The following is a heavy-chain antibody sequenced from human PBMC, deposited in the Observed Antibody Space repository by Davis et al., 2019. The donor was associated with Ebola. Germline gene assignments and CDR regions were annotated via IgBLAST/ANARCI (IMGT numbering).Heavy chain of an antibody. V-gene: IGHV1-8*01. J-gene: IGHJ4*02. CDR3: ARGWGTTMIVVVIAIDY. D-gene: IGHD3-22*01. CDR1: GYTFTSYD. CDR2: MNPNSGNT. Sequence: ASVKVSCKASGYTFTSYDINWVRQATGQGLEWMGWMNPNSGNTGYAQKFQGRVTMTRDTSISTAYRELSRLRSDDTAVYYCARGWGTTMIVVVIAIDYWGQGTLVTVSS.